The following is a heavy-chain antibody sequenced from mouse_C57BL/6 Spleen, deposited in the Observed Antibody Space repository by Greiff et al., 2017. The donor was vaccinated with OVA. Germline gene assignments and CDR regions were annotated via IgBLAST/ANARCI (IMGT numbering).Heavy chain of an antibody. CDR1: GYTFTSYW. D-gene: IGHD1-3*01. CDR3: ARGEVKGKGFDY. Sequence: VQLQEPGAELVKPGASVKLSCKASGYTFTSYWMHWVKQRPGQGLEWIGMIHPNSGSTNYNEKFKSKATLTVDKSSSTAYMQLSSLTSEDSAVYYCARGEVKGKGFDYWGQGTTLTVSS. V-gene: IGHV1-64*01. CDR2: IHPNSGST. J-gene: IGHJ2*01.